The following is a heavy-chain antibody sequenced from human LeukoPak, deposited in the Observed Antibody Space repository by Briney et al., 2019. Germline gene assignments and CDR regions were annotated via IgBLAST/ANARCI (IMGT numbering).Heavy chain of an antibody. D-gene: IGHD4-17*01. V-gene: IGHV4-59*01. CDR1: GGSISSYY. Sequence: SETLSLTCTVSGGSISSYYWSWIRQPPGKGLEWIGYIYDSGSTNYNPPLKSRVTISVDTSKNQFSPKLSSVTAADTAVYYCARARDYGDYVDYWGQGTLVTVSS. J-gene: IGHJ4*02. CDR2: IYDSGST. CDR3: ARARDYGDYVDY.